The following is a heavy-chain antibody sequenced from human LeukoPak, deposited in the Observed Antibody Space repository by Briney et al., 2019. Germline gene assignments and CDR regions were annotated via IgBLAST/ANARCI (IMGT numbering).Heavy chain of an antibody. J-gene: IGHJ4*02. CDR1: GYTFTSYG. V-gene: IGHV1-18*01. CDR3: ARAVYYYDSSGYYGN. Sequence: GASVKVSCKASGYTFTSYGISWVRQAPGQGLEWMGWISAYNGNTNYAQKFQGRVTMTRDTSISTAYMELSRLRSDDTAVYYCARAVYYYDSSGYYGNWGQGTLVTVSS. CDR2: ISAYNGNT. D-gene: IGHD3-22*01.